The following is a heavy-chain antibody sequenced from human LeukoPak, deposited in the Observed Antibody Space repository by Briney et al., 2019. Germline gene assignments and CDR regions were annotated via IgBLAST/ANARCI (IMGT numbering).Heavy chain of an antibody. J-gene: IGHJ4*02. V-gene: IGHV3-53*01. Sequence: PGGSLRVSCEASVFTVSHNYKSWLRQAPGKALEGVSVIYSIGTTYYATSVRGRFTISRDNSKNTVYLQMNRLRGEDTAVYYCATGGFSDSGSLDYWGQGTLLTVSS. CDR1: VFTVSHNY. D-gene: IGHD3-10*01. CDR3: ATGGFSDSGSLDY. CDR2: IYSIGTT.